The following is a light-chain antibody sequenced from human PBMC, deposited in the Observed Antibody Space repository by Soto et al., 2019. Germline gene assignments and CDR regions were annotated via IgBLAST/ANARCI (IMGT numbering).Light chain of an antibody. V-gene: IGLV2-23*01. CDR1: SGDVGSYNL. CDR3: CSYAGSSTYV. Sequence: QSALTQPASVSGSPGQSITISCPGTSGDVGSYNLDSCYQQHPGKAPKLMIYEGSKRPSGVSNRFSGSKSGNTASLTISGLQAEDEADYYCCSYAGSSTYVFGGGTKLTVL. J-gene: IGLJ3*02. CDR2: EGS.